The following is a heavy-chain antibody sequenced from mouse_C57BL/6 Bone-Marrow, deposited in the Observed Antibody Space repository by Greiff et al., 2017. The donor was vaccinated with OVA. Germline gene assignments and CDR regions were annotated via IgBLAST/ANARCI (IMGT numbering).Heavy chain of an antibody. J-gene: IGHJ1*03. CDR2: IRSKSNNYAT. D-gene: IGHD1-1*01. CDR1: GFSFNTYA. V-gene: IGHV10-1*01. CDR3: VSQHGNYYGSSYWYFDV. Sequence: EVHLVESGGGLVQPKGSLKLSCAASGFSFNTYAMNWVRPAPGKGLEWVARIRSKSNNYATYYADSVKDRFTISRDDSESMLYLQMNNLKTEDTXMYYCVSQHGNYYGSSYWYFDVWGTGTTVTVSS.